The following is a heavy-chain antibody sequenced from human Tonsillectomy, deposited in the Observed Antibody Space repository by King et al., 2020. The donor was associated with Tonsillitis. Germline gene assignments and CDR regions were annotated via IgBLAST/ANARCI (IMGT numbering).Heavy chain of an antibody. J-gene: IGHJ4*02. CDR1: GFTFSSSY. CDR3: ARNNLYCSSTSCSCYFNY. Sequence: VQLVESGGGLVKPGGSLRLSCAASGFTFSSSYMNWVRQAPGKGLEWVSSISSGSTYIFYANSVKGRFTISSYNAKKSVYLQMNSLRAEATAVYYCARNNLYCSSTSCSCYFNYWGQGTLVTVSS. V-gene: IGHV3-21*01. D-gene: IGHD2-2*01. CDR2: ISSGSTYI.